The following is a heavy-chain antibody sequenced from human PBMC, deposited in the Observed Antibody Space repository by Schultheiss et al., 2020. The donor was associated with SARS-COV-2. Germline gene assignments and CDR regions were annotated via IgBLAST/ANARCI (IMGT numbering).Heavy chain of an antibody. CDR1: GGSFSGYY. V-gene: IGHV4-59*12. CDR2: IYYSGST. J-gene: IGHJ6*02. D-gene: IGHD2-2*01. Sequence: SETLSLTCAVYGGSFSGYYWSWIRQPPGKGLEWIGYIYYSGSTNYNPSLKSRVTISVDTSKNQFSLKLSSVTAADTAVYYCAREDIVVVPAAPKTYYYYGMDVWGQGTTVTVSS. CDR3: AREDIVVVPAAPKTYYYYGMDV.